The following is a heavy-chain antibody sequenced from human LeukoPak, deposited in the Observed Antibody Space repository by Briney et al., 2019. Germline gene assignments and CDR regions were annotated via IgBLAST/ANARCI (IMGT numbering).Heavy chain of an antibody. CDR3: AKDIEGYGDYPY. CDR1: GFTFSSYW. V-gene: IGHV3-7*03. D-gene: IGHD4-17*01. CDR2: IKQDGSEK. Sequence: GGSLRLSCAASGFTFSSYWMSWVRQAPGKGLEWVANIKQDGSEKFYVASVKGRFTISRDNGKNSLYLQMNSLRAEDTALYYCAKDIEGYGDYPYWGQGTLVTVSS. J-gene: IGHJ4*02.